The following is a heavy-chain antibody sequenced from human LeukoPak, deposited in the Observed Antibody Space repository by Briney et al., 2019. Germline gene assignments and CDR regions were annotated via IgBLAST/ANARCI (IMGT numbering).Heavy chain of an antibody. CDR3: ARDCSSCYFGN. D-gene: IGHD6-13*01. J-gene: IGHJ4*02. CDR2: IYSSGTT. CDR1: GGSISGYY. V-gene: IGHV4-4*07. Sequence: SETLSLTCTVSGGSISGYYWTWIRQPAGKGLEWIGRIYSSGTTNYNPSLKSRVTMSLDTSKNQFSLKLSSVTAADTAVYYCARDCSSCYFGNWGQGTLATVSS.